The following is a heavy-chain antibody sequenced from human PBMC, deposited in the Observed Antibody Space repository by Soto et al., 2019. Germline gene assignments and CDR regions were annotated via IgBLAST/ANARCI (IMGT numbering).Heavy chain of an antibody. CDR1: GFTFDDYA. Sequence: EVQLVESGGGLVQPGRSLRLSCAASGFTFDDYAMHWVRQAPGKGLEWVSGISWNSGSIGYADSVKGRFTISRDNAKNSLNLQMNSLEAEETALYYCAKGPYGSGSYYKRYYGMDVWGQGTTVTVSS. D-gene: IGHD3-10*01. CDR3: AKGPYGSGSYYKRYYGMDV. V-gene: IGHV3-9*01. CDR2: ISWNSGSI. J-gene: IGHJ6*02.